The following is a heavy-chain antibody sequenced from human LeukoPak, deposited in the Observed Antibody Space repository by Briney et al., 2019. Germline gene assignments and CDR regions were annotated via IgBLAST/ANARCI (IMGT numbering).Heavy chain of an antibody. Sequence: PGGSLRLSCAASGFTFSSYGMHWVRQAPGKGLEWVAVISYDGSNKYYADSVKGRFTISRDNSKNTLYLQMNSLRAEDTAVYHCAKAKGSAVYGDWGQGTLVTVSS. J-gene: IGHJ4*02. V-gene: IGHV3-30*18. CDR2: ISYDGSNK. D-gene: IGHD2-8*01. CDR3: AKAKGSAVYGD. CDR1: GFTFSSYG.